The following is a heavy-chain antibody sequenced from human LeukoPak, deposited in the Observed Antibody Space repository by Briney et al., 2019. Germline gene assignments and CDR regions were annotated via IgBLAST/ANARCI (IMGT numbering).Heavy chain of an antibody. J-gene: IGHJ3*02. D-gene: IGHD5-18*01. CDR2: IYYSGGT. Sequence: SETLSLTCTVSGGSVSSGSYYWSWIRQPPGKGLEWIGYIYYSGGTNYNPSLKSRVTISIDTSKNQFSLKLSSVTAADTAVFYCARGGGYSYGYAFDIWGRGTMVTVSS. CDR3: ARGGGYSYGYAFDI. CDR1: GGSVSSGSYY. V-gene: IGHV4-61*01.